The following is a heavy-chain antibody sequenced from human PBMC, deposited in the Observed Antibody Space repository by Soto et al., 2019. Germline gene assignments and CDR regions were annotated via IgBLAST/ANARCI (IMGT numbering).Heavy chain of an antibody. CDR3: ARVVGYCSGGSCYSSSHFDY. V-gene: IGHV4-39*01. CDR2: IYYSGSA. J-gene: IGHJ4*02. Sequence: SETLSLTCTVSGGSISSSSYYWGWIRQPPGKGLEWIGSIYYSGSAYYNPSLKSRVTISVDTSKNQFSLKLNSVTAADTAVYYCARVVGYCSGGSCYSSSHFDYWGQGTLVTVSS. D-gene: IGHD2-15*01. CDR1: GGSISSSSYY.